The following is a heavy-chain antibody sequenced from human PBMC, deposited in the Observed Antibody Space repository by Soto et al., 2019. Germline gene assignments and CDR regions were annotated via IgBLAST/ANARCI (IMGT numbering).Heavy chain of an antibody. CDR3: ARDIRDAYYDFWSGYYAYYYYGMDV. CDR1: GYTFTSYY. V-gene: IGHV1-46*01. CDR2: INPSGGST. Sequence: PSVKVSCKASGYTFTSYYMHWVRQAPGQGLEWMGIINPSGGSTSYAQKFQGRVTMTRDTSTSTVYMELSSLRSEDTAVYYCARDIRDAYYDFWSGYYAYYYYGMDVWGQGTTVTVSS. J-gene: IGHJ6*02. D-gene: IGHD3-3*01.